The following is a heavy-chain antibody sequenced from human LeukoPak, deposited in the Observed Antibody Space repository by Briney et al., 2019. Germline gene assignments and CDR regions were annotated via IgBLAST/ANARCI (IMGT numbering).Heavy chain of an antibody. D-gene: IGHD3-22*01. CDR1: GFTFSSYS. CDR3: ARSSGYRNWFDP. J-gene: IGHJ5*02. CDR2: ISSSSSYI. V-gene: IGHV3-21*01. Sequence: GGSLRLSCAASGFTFSSYSMNWVRQAPGKGLEWVSSISSSSSYIYYADSVKGRFTISRDNAKNSLYLQMTSLRAEDTAVYYCARSSGYRNWFDPWGQGTLVTVSS.